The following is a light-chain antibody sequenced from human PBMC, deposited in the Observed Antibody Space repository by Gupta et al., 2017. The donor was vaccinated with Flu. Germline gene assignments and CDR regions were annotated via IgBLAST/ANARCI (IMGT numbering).Light chain of an antibody. CDR2: DAS. Sequence: DIDMTYTPSTLSASVGDRVTITCQASQDISNYLNWYQQKPGKAPKLLIYDASNLETGVPSRFSGSGSGTDFTLTISSLQPEDIATYYCQQYDNLPLTFGQGTKVEIK. V-gene: IGKV1-33*01. CDR3: QQYDNLPLT. J-gene: IGKJ1*01. CDR1: QDISNY.